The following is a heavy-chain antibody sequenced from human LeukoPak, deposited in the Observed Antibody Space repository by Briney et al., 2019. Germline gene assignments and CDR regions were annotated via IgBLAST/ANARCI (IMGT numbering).Heavy chain of an antibody. D-gene: IGHD3-9*01. CDR1: GFTFSTYA. V-gene: IGHV3-23*01. Sequence: PGGSLRLSCAASGFTFSTYAMSWVRQAPGKGLEWVSAISGSGGGTFYANSLKGRFTISRGNSRDTLYLQMNSLRAEDTAVYYCAKSLTGYFRGFDCWGQGTLVTVSS. CDR3: AKSLTGYFRGFDC. J-gene: IGHJ4*02. CDR2: ISGSGGGT.